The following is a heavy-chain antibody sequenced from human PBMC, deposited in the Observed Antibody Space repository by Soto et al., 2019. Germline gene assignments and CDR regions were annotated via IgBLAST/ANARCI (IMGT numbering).Heavy chain of an antibody. CDR2: IGKSGSDR. J-gene: IGHJ4*02. CDR1: GVMVSDYA. V-gene: IGHV3-23*04. Sequence: EVKLVESAGGLVQPGGSLRISCKVSGVMVSDYAMTWVRQAPGKGLEWVSSIGKSGSDRDYADSVKGRFTISRDNSENTVYLQMDSLKFEDTALYFCMKVRDYWGQGTQVTVS. CDR3: MKVRDY.